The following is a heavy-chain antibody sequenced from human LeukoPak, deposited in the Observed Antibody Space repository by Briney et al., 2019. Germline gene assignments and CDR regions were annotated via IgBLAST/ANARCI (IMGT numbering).Heavy chain of an antibody. CDR2: KNRDGSET. Sequence: PGGSLRLSCAASGFGFSFYWMTWVRQAPGKGLEGVASKNRDGSETLVASVEGRFTHSRDNAEDSLELLMDNLRAEDTAVYYCARSGPMCSMGQGVLTCYYYMDVWGKGTTVIISS. D-gene: IGHD3-10*01. J-gene: IGHJ6*03. CDR3: ARSGPMCSMGQGVLTCYYYMDV. V-gene: IGHV3-7*01. CDR1: GFGFSFYW.